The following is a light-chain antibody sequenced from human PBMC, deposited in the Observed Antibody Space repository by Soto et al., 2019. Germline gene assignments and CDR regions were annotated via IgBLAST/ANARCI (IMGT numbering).Light chain of an antibody. CDR3: HQYGGSPQT. Sequence: EIVLTHSPGTLVLSPGERATLSCRASHSVSKYLAWYQRNPGQAPRLLIYGASSRATGIPDRFSGSGSGTDFTLTISRLEPEESAVYYCHQYGGSPQTFGQGTKV. CDR1: HSVSKY. V-gene: IGKV3-20*01. CDR2: GAS. J-gene: IGKJ1*01.